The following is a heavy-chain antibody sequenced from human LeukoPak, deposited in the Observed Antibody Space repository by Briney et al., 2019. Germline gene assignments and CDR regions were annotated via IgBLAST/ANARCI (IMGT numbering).Heavy chain of an antibody. CDR3: AKDSCSSTSCRGYFDY. V-gene: IGHV3-23*01. D-gene: IGHD2-2*01. CDR2: ISGSGGST. Sequence: PGDSLRLSCAVSGFPFSSYAMRWVGQAPGKGLAWVSAISGSGGSTYCADSVKGRFTITRDNSKNTLYLQMNSLRAEDTAVYYCAKDSCSSTSCRGYFDYWGQGTLVTVSS. CDR1: GFPFSSYA. J-gene: IGHJ4*02.